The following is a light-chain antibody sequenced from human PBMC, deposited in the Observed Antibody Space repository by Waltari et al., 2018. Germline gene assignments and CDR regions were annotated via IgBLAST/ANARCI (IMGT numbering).Light chain of an antibody. Sequence: EIVMTQSPATLSVSPGEGATLSCRASQSVSSNLAWYQQRPGQAPRLLIYGASTRATGIPARFSGSGSGTEFTLTISSLQSEDSAVYYCQQYAASPWTFGQGTKVEVK. CDR1: QSVSSN. CDR2: GAS. CDR3: QQYAASPWT. J-gene: IGKJ1*01. V-gene: IGKV3-15*01.